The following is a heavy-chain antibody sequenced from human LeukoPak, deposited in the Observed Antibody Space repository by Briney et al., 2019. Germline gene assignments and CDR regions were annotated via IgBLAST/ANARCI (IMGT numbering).Heavy chain of an antibody. CDR1: GGTFSSYA. CDR3: ARAGIVPATTLFDP. CDR2: IIPIFGTA. D-gene: IGHD2-2*01. J-gene: IGHJ5*02. V-gene: IGHV1-69*05. Sequence: ASVKVSCKASGGTFSSYAISWVRQAPGQGLEWMGGIIPIFGTANYAQKFQGRVTMTRDTSTSTVYMELSSLRSEDTAVYYCARAGIVPATTLFDPWGQGTLVTVSS.